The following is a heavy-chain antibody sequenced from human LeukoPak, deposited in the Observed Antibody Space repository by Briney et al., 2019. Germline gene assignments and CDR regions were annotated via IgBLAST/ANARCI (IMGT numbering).Heavy chain of an antibody. J-gene: IGHJ4*02. V-gene: IGHV3-74*01. CDR1: GFDFSSNW. CDR2: IKGDGIST. Sequence: GGSLRLSCAASGFDFSSNWMHWVRHAPGQGLVWVSRIKGDGISTNYADPVKGRFTISRDIAKNTLCLQMNSLRAEDTGVYYCAKDHYWSIDYWGRGTLVTVSS. CDR3: AKDHYWSIDY. D-gene: IGHD3-3*01.